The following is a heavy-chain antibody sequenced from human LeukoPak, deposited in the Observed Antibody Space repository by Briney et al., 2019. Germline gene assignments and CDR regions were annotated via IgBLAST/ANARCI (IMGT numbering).Heavy chain of an antibody. V-gene: IGHV1-69*13. CDR2: IIPIFGTA. Sequence: SVKVSCTASGGTFSSYAISWVRQAPGQGLEWMGGIIPIFGTANYAQKFQGRVTITADESTSTAYMELSSLRSEDTAVYYCARDSRTYYYGSGSRNMDVWGKGTTVTISS. D-gene: IGHD3-10*01. J-gene: IGHJ6*03. CDR1: GGTFSSYA. CDR3: ARDSRTYYYGSGSRNMDV.